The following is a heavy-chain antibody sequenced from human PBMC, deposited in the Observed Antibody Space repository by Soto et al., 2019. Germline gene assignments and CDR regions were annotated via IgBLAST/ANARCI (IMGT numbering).Heavy chain of an antibody. CDR1: GFTFNNNA. V-gene: IGHV3-23*01. CDR2: ISGSGGST. CDR3: ATHHNYLWGSSRFYYFDY. Sequence: PGGSLRLSCAASGFTFNNNAMSWVRQAPGKGLEWVSTISGSGGSTFYSDSVKGRFTISRDISKATLYLQMNSLRAEDTAVYYCATHHNYLWGSSRFYYFDYWGLGTLVTVSS. J-gene: IGHJ4*02. D-gene: IGHD3-16*02.